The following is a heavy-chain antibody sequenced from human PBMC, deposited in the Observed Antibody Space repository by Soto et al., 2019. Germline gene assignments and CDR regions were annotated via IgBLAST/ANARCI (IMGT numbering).Heavy chain of an antibody. J-gene: IGHJ4*02. CDR3: AHRRMTTVTPYYFDY. V-gene: IGHV2-5*02. CDR1: GFSLSTSGVG. D-gene: IGHD4-17*01. Sequence: QITLKESGPTLVKPTQTLTLTCTFSGFSLSTSGVGVGWIRQPPGKALEWLALISWDDDKRYSPSLKSRLTITKDTSKNQVVLTMTNMDPVDTATYYCAHRRMTTVTPYYFDYWGQGTLVTVSS. CDR2: ISWDDDK.